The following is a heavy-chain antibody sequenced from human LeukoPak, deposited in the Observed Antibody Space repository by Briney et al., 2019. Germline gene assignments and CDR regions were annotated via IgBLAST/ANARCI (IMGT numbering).Heavy chain of an antibody. J-gene: IGHJ4*02. CDR1: GFTFSSYG. V-gene: IGHV3-33*06. CDR3: AKDGNYGGNGPLDY. D-gene: IGHD4-23*01. CDR2: IWYDGNNK. Sequence: GGSLRLSCAASGFTFSSYGMHWVRQAPGKGLEWVAVIWYDGNNKKYADSVKGRFTISRDNSKSTLYLQMNSLRAEDTAVYYCAKDGNYGGNGPLDYWGQGTLVNVSS.